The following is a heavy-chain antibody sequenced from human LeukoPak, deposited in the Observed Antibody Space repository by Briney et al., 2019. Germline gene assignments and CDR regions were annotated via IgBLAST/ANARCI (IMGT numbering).Heavy chain of an antibody. J-gene: IGHJ4*02. CDR2: ISGSGGST. Sequence: GGSLGLSCAASGFTFSSYAMSWVRQAPGKGLEWVSAISGSGGSTYYADSVKGRFTISRDNSKNTLYLQMNSLRAEDTAVYYCAIRQTTVTFSSDYWGQGTLVTVSS. V-gene: IGHV3-23*01. D-gene: IGHD4-17*01. CDR1: GFTFSSYA. CDR3: AIRQTTVTFSSDY.